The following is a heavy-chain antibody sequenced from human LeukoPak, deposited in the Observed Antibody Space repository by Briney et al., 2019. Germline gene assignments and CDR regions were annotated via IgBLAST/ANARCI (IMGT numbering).Heavy chain of an antibody. J-gene: IGHJ4*02. CDR3: AKASGWRYSYGPGY. Sequence: GGSLRLSCAASGFTFSSYWMTWVRHLPGKGLEWVAKIKQDGSEKYYVDSVKGRFTISRDNTRDSLYLQMNSLRTEDTALYYCAKASGWRYSYGPGYWGQGTLVTVSS. D-gene: IGHD5-18*01. CDR1: GFTFSSYW. CDR2: IKQDGSEK. V-gene: IGHV3-7*03.